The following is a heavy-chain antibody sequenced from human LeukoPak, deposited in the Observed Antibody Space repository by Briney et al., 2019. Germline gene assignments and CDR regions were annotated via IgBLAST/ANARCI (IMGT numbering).Heavy chain of an antibody. V-gene: IGHV3-21*01. D-gene: IGHD1-14*01. CDR1: GFIFSNYY. Sequence: GGSLRLSCATSGFIFSNYYMSWVRQAPGKGLEWVSSISSTSSHMYYADSVKGRFTISRDNAKNSLYLQVNSLKSEDTAVYYCARVNHGYGPDYWGQGTLVTVSS. CDR3: ARVNHGYGPDY. CDR2: ISSTSSHM. J-gene: IGHJ4*02.